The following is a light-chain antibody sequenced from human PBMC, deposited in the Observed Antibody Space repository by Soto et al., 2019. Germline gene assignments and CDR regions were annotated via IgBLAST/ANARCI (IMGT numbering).Light chain of an antibody. CDR2: DTS. CDR3: QQYKNWPPMYT. Sequence: EIVMTQSPATLSVSPGETATLSCRASQSVGRKLAWYQQKPGQAPRLVIYDTSTRAAGIPARFSGSGSGTEFTLTISSLKSEDFAVYYCQQYKNWPPMYTFGQGTMLEIK. CDR1: QSVGRK. V-gene: IGKV3-15*01. J-gene: IGKJ2*01.